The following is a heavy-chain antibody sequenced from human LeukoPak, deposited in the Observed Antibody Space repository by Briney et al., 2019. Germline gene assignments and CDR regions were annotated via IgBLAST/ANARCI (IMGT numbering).Heavy chain of an antibody. Sequence: VASVKVSCKASGYTFTSYGISWVRQAPGQGLEWMGWINPNSGGTNYAQKFQGRVTMTRDTSISTAYMELSRLRSDDTAVYYCARYCSSNGVNWFDPWGQGTLVTVSS. V-gene: IGHV1-2*02. CDR1: GYTFTSYG. J-gene: IGHJ5*02. D-gene: IGHD2-2*01. CDR3: ARYCSSNGVNWFDP. CDR2: INPNSGGT.